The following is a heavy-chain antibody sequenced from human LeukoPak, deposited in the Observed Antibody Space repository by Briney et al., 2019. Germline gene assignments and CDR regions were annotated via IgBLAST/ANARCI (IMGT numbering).Heavy chain of an antibody. CDR2: IYYSGST. Sequence: KPSETLSLTCTVSGDSISNYYWSWIRQPPGKGLEWIGYIYYSGSTNYNPSLKSQVTMSVDTSKNQFSLKLSSVTAADTAVYYCARELKVGNTGYYFDYWGQGTLVTVSP. J-gene: IGHJ4*02. V-gene: IGHV4-59*01. CDR3: ARELKVGNTGYYFDY. CDR1: GDSISNYY. D-gene: IGHD2/OR15-2a*01.